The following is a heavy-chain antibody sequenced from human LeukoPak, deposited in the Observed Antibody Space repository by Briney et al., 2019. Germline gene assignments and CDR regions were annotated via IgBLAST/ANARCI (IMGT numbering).Heavy chain of an antibody. J-gene: IGHJ6*03. CDR1: GYTFTGYY. V-gene: IGHV1-2*02. CDR3: ARDSRVVVPAAIHYMDV. Sequence: ASVTVSCKASGYTFTGYYMHWVRQAPGQGLEWMGWINPNSGGTNYAQKFQGRVTMTRDTSISTAYMELSRLRSDDTAVYYCARDSRVVVPAAIHYMDVWGKGTTVTVSS. CDR2: INPNSGGT. D-gene: IGHD2-2*02.